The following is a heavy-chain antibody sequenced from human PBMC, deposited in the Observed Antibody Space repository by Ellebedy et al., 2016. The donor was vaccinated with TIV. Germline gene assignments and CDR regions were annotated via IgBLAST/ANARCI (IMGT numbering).Heavy chain of an antibody. CDR1: GLTFSDYY. CDR2: ISSTSDYT. CDR3: ARGLYSGYAFYGY. Sequence: GESLKISCAASGLTFSDYYMSWVRQAPGKGLEWVSSISSTSDYTSSADSMEGRFTISRDNADNSMFLQMNSLRADDTGVYYCARGLYSGYAFYGYWGQGTLVIVSS. J-gene: IGHJ4*02. D-gene: IGHD5-12*01. V-gene: IGHV3-11*06.